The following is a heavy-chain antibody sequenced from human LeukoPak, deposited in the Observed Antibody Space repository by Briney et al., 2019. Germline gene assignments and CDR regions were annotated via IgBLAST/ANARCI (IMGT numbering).Heavy chain of an antibody. CDR2: INWNGGST. D-gene: IGHD5-24*01. V-gene: IGHV3-20*04. J-gene: IGHJ3*02. CDR3: ARDLGYKDYVSDFDI. CDR1: GFTFDDYG. Sequence: GGSLRLSRAASGFTFDDYGMSWVRQAPGKGLEWVSGINWNGGSTGYADSVKGRFTISRDNAKNSLYLQMNSLRAEDTALYYCARDLGYKDYVSDFDIWGQGTMVTVSS.